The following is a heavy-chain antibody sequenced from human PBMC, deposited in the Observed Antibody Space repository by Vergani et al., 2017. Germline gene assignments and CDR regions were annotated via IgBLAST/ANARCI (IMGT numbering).Heavy chain of an antibody. J-gene: IGHJ6*03. D-gene: IGHD6-6*01. CDR3: ASGDSSSLLWDYYYYMDV. CDR1: GGTFSSYA. V-gene: IGHV1-69*01. CDR2: IIPIFGTA. Sequence: QVQLVQSGAEVKKPGSSVNVSCKASGGTFSSYAISWVRQAPGQGLEWMGGIIPIFGTANYAQKFQGRVTITADESTSTAYMELSSLRSEDTAVYYCASGDSSSLLWDYYYYMDVWGKGTVVTVSS.